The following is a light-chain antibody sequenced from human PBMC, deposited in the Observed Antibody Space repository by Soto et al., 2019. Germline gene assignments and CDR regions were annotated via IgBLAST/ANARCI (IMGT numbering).Light chain of an antibody. CDR3: CSYAGTSTVL. V-gene: IGLV2-11*01. J-gene: IGLJ2*01. CDR2: AVG. CDR1: SSDVGGYNY. Sequence: QSALTQPRSVSGPPGQSVTISCTGTSSDVGGYNYVSWYQQHPGKAPKLMIYAVGKRPSGVPDRFSGSKSGNTASLTISGLQTEDEADYYCCSYAGTSTVLFGGGTKLTVL.